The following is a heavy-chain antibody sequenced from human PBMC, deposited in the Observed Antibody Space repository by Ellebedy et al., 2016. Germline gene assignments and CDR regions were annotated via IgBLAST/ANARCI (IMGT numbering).Heavy chain of an antibody. V-gene: IGHV4-31*03. CDR2: IYYSGST. J-gene: IGHJ4*02. D-gene: IGHD6-6*01. Sequence: SETLSLXXTVSGGSISSGGYYWSWIRQHPGKGLEWIGYIYYSGSTYYNPSLKSRVTISVDTSKNQFSLKLSSVTAADTAVYYCAREGIYSSSSTGDYWGQGTLVTVSS. CDR1: GGSISSGGYY. CDR3: AREGIYSSSSTGDY.